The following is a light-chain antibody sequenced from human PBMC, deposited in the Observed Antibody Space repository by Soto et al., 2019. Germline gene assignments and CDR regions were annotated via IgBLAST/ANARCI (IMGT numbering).Light chain of an antibody. CDR2: GAS. V-gene: IGKV3-20*01. J-gene: IGKJ1*01. CDR1: QSVSSNY. Sequence: IVLTQSPGTLSLSPGERATLSCRASQSVSSNYLAWYQQKPGQAPRLLIYGASTRASGIPDRFSGSGSGTDFTLTISRLEPEDSAVYYCQQYGSSPTWTFGQGTKVDI. CDR3: QQYGSSPTWT.